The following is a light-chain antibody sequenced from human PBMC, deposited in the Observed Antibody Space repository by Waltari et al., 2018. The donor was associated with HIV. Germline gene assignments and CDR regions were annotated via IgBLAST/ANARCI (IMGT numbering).Light chain of an antibody. CDR2: ENN. Sequence: QSALTQPPSVSAAPGQKVTIPCSGNSSNLGSNSVSWYQQFPGTAPKLLIFENNKRPSGIPDRFSGTKSGTSATLGITGLQTGDEADYYCETWDTSLSGVVFGGGTKLTVL. J-gene: IGLJ2*01. CDR3: ETWDTSLSGVV. V-gene: IGLV1-51*02. CDR1: SSNLGSNS.